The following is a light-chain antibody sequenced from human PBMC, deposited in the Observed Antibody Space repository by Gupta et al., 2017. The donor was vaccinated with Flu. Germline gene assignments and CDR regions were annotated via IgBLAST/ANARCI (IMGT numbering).Light chain of an antibody. V-gene: IGKV4-1*01. J-gene: IGKJ1*01. CDR2: WAS. Sequence: DIVLAQSPDSLAVSLGARATINCKSSQSLLSNNKNFLAWLQQKPGQPPKLLISWASTRESGVPDRFSGSGSGTDFTLTISRLQAEDVALYYCQQHYNAPETFGQGTKVEIK. CDR1: QSLLSNNKNF. CDR3: QQHYNAPET.